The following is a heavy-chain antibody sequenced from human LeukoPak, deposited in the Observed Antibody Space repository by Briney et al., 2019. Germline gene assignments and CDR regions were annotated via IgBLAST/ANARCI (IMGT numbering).Heavy chain of an antibody. J-gene: IGHJ5*02. Sequence: GGSLRLSCAASGFTFRGYSMNWVRQAPGKGLEWVSYISSGSSTIYYADSVKGRFTISRDNAKNSLYLQMNSLRAEDTAVYYCTKGQLRFDPWGQGTLVTVSS. V-gene: IGHV3-48*04. CDR1: GFTFRGYS. D-gene: IGHD1-1*01. CDR3: TKGQLRFDP. CDR2: ISSGSSTI.